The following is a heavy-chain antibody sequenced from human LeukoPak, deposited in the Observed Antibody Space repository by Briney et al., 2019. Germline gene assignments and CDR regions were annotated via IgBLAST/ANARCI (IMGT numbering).Heavy chain of an antibody. J-gene: IGHJ3*02. V-gene: IGHV1-3*01. Sequence: ASVKVSCKASGYTFTSYAMHWVRQAPGQRLEWMGWINAGNGNTKYSQKFQGRVTITRDTSASTAYMELSSLRSEDTAVYYCARAYCNSTSCYEDAFDIWGQGTMVTVSS. CDR3: ARAYCNSTSCYEDAFDI. D-gene: IGHD2-2*01. CDR2: INAGNGNT. CDR1: GYTFTSYA.